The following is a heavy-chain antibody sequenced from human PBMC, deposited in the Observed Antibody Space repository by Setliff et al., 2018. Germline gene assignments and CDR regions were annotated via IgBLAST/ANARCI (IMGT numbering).Heavy chain of an antibody. CDR1: GYPFISYD. Sequence: GASVKVSCMASGYPFISYDINWVRQAPGQGLEWMGWMNPNSGKTEYAQKFQGRVSMTRISSITTAYLELSTLKSDDTAVYYCARERYFDNWGQGTLVTVSS. CDR3: ARERYFDN. CDR2: MNPNSGKT. V-gene: IGHV1-8*01. J-gene: IGHJ4*02.